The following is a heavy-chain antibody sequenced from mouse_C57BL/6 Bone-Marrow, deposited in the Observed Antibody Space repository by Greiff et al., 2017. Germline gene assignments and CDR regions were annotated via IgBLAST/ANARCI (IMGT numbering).Heavy chain of an antibody. CDR1: GYTFTSYW. V-gene: IGHV1-69*01. CDR2: IDPSDSYT. J-gene: IGHJ2*01. CDR3: AREDYYHGSSYAY. D-gene: IGHD1-1*01. Sequence: VQLQQPGAELVMPGASVKLSCKASGYTFTSYWMHWVKQRPGQGLEWIGEIDPSDSYTNYNQKFKGKSTLTVDKSSSTAYMQLSSLTSEDSAVYYCAREDYYHGSSYAYWGQGTTRTVSS.